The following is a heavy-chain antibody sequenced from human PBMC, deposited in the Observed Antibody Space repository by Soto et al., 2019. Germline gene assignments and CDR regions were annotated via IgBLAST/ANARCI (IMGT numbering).Heavy chain of an antibody. Sequence: SETLCVTCTVSGGSISSSSYYGGWIRQPPGKGLEWIGSIYYSGSTYYNPSLKSRVTISVDTSKNQFSLKLSSVDAEDTAVYYCARPDYGSGMDVWGQGTTVT. J-gene: IGHJ6*02. CDR1: GGSISSSSYY. CDR2: IYYSGST. CDR3: ARPDYGSGMDV. V-gene: IGHV4-39*01. D-gene: IGHD3-10*01.